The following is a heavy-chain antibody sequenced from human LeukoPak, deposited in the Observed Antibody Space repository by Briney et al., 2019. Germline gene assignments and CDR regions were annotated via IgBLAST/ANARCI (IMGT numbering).Heavy chain of an antibody. Sequence: GGSLRLSCAASGFTFSSYAMSWVRQAPGKGLEWVSGFTGSAGSTYYADSVKGRFTISRDNSKNTLYLQINSLRAEDTAIYYCAKAPMEDSWYIHFDYWGQGTLVTVSS. J-gene: IGHJ4*02. CDR3: AKAPMEDSWYIHFDY. CDR2: FTGSAGST. V-gene: IGHV3-23*01. CDR1: GFTFSSYA. D-gene: IGHD6-13*01.